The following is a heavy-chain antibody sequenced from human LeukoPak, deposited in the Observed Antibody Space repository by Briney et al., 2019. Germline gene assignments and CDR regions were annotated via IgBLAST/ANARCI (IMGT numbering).Heavy chain of an antibody. CDR2: VSASGHRT. J-gene: IGHJ4*02. CDR1: GFAFTTYS. D-gene: IGHD3-9*01. Sequence: GGCLRLSCAASGFAFTTYSMSWVRQAPGMGLEWLSSVSASGHRTYYADSVKGRFTISRDHPNDTLHLQMNSLRAEDTAVYYCAQSGNFDWFDYWGQGNLVTVSS. V-gene: IGHV3-23*01. CDR3: AQSGNFDWFDY.